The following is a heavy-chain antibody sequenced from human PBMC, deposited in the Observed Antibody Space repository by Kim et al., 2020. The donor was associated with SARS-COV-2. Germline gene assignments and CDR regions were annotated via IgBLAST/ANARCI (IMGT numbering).Heavy chain of an antibody. D-gene: IGHD2-2*01. J-gene: IGHJ6*02. CDR2: ISSSGSTI. CDR3: ARGGYCSSTSCYVYYYYYYGMDV. Sequence: GGSLRLSCAASGFTFSSYEMNWVRQAPGKGLEWVSYISSSGSTIYYPDSVKGRFTISRDNAKNSLYLQMNSLRAEDTAVYYCARGGYCSSTSCYVYYYYYYGMDVWGQGTTVTVSS. V-gene: IGHV3-48*03. CDR1: GFTFSSYE.